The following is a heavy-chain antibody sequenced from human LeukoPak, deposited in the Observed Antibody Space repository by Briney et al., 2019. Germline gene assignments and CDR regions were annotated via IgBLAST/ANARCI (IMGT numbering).Heavy chain of an antibody. V-gene: IGHV4-39*01. CDR1: GASFSDTTYY. J-gene: IGHJ3*02. D-gene: IGHD3-22*01. CDR2: IYFSET. Sequence: SETLSLTCTVSGASFSDTTYYWAWIRQPPGKGLEWSGSIYFSETKYNPSLKSRITISGDTSKNQFSLKLSSVTAADTAVYYCASPSKLVISRGGFDIWGQGTMVTVSA. CDR3: ASPSKLVISRGGFDI.